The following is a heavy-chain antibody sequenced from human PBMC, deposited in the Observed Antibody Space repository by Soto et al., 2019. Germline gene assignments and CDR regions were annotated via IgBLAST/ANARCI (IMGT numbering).Heavy chain of an antibody. CDR3: ARQRGYYVDY. CDR2: IYHSGTT. D-gene: IGHD3-22*01. J-gene: IGHJ4*02. CDR1: GGSIRSGNW. V-gene: IGHV4-4*02. Sequence: QVQLQESGPGLVEPSGTLSLTCAVSGGSIRSGNWWRWVRQPPGKGLEWIGEIYHSGTTNYTPSLRGRVTISVDKSKNQFSLKLTSVTAADTAVYYCARQRGYYVDYWGQGTLVTVSS.